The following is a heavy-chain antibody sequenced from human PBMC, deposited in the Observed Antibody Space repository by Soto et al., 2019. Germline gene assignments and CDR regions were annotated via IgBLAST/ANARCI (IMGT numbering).Heavy chain of an antibody. Sequence: QVQFVQSGAEVKKPGASVRLSCKPSGYTLPNYSIQWVRQAAGQGLQWLGWINPGTGYTESSQRFQGRITLNMDNSANTFYMELTSLTSEDTAVYFCTRDLNGGNPFDYWGQGTLVTVSS. V-gene: IGHV1-3*01. CDR3: TRDLNGGNPFDY. CDR2: INPGTGYT. CDR1: GYTLPNYS. J-gene: IGHJ4*02. D-gene: IGHD2-8*01.